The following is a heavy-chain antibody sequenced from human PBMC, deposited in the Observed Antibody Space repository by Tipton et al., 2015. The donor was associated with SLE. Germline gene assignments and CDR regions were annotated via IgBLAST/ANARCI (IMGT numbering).Heavy chain of an antibody. CDR3: ARHEAAYCGGECPGVYYYMDV. CDR2: MYRSGST. CDR1: GYSIRSGYY. Sequence: TLSLTCAVSGYSIRSGYYWGWIRQPPGKGLEWIGSMYRSGSTFYNPSLKTRVTISVDTSNNQFYLKLSSVTAADTAVYYCARHEAAYCGGECPGVYYYMDVWGKGTTVTVSS. D-gene: IGHD2-21*01. J-gene: IGHJ6*03. V-gene: IGHV4-38-2*01.